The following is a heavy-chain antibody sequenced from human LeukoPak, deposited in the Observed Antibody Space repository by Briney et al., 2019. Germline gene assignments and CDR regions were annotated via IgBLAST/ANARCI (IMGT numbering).Heavy chain of an antibody. V-gene: IGHV1-24*01. D-gene: IGHD1-1*01. Sequence: ASVKVSCKVSGYTLTELSMHWVRQAPGKGLEWMGGFDPVDGETIYAQKFQGRVTMTEDTSTDTAYMELSSLRSEDTAVYYCATDRGTTGTTTWFDYWGQGTLVTVSS. CDR3: ATDRGTTGTTTWFDY. CDR1: GYTLTELS. J-gene: IGHJ4*02. CDR2: FDPVDGET.